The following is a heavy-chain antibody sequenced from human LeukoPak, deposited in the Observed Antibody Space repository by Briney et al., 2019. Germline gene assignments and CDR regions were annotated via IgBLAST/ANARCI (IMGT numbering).Heavy chain of an antibody. Sequence: ASVKHSCKTSANTFTTFPIHWVRQAPRQKFEWMGWINAANGNTQFSPRFQARITITRDTSASTAYMELSRLRSEDTAVYYCARAAGPLQSRGLTWGQGTLVTVSS. CDR2: INAANGNT. D-gene: IGHD2-2*01. J-gene: IGHJ5*02. CDR3: ARAAGPLQSRGLT. CDR1: ANTFTTFP. V-gene: IGHV1-3*01.